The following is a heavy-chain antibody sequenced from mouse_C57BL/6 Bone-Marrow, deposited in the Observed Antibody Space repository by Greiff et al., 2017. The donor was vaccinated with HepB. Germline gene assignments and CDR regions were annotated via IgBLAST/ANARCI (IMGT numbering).Heavy chain of an antibody. Sequence: EVKLVESGGDLVKPGGSLKLSCAASGFTFSSYGMSWVRQTPDKRLEWVATISSGGSYTYYPDSVKGRFTISRDNAKNTLYLQMSSLKSEDTAMYYCARRGDSSSYWYFDVWGTGTTVTVSS. CDR2: ISSGGSYT. V-gene: IGHV5-6*02. J-gene: IGHJ1*03. CDR1: GFTFSSYG. CDR3: ARRGDSSSYWYFDV. D-gene: IGHD1-1*01.